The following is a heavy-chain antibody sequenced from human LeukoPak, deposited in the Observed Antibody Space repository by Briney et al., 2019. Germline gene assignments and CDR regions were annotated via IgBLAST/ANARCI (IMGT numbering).Heavy chain of an antibody. CDR1: GFIFSDSY. CDR2: ISTSGNFK. V-gene: IGHV3-11*01. J-gene: IGHJ4*02. Sequence: GGSLRLSCAASGFIFSDSYMSWIRQAPGKGLEWVSYISTSGNFKNYADSVKGRFTISRDNAKNSLYLQMSSLRADDTAVYYCARGDSSGCPDYWGQGTLVTVSS. CDR3: ARGDSSGCPDY. D-gene: IGHD3-22*01.